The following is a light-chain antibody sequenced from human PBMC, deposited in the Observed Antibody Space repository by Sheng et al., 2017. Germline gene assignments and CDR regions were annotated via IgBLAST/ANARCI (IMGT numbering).Light chain of an antibody. V-gene: IGKV3-20*01. J-gene: IGKJ2*01. Sequence: EIVLSQSPGTLSLSPGEGATLACRASQTIVSDFLAWFQQKPGQAPRLLIYGASGRATGIPDRFSGSGSGTDFTLTIRGLEPEDFAVYYCQQYGDSLYTFGQGTKLEI. CDR1: QTIVSDF. CDR2: GAS. CDR3: QQYGDSLYT.